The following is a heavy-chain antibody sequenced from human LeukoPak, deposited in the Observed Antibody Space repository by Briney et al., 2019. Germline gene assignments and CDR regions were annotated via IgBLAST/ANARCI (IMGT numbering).Heavy chain of an antibody. CDR2: ISGGGDNT. J-gene: IGHJ4*02. CDR1: GFTFSSFG. D-gene: IGHD5-12*01. V-gene: IGHV3-23*01. Sequence: PGGSLRLSCVASGFTFSSFGMTWVRQTPGNGLEWVSSISGGGDNTYYADSVKGRSTISRDNSKNTLYLQMNSLRAEDTALYYCARGLPRGYGHRPSDYWGQGTLVTVSS. CDR3: ARGLPRGYGHRPSDY.